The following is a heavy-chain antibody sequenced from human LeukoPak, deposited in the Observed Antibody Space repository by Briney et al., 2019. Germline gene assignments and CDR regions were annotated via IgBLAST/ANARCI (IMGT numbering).Heavy chain of an antibody. CDR2: IESKTGGETT. CDR1: GFSFTDAW. D-gene: IGHD3-10*01. J-gene: IGHJ4*02. CDR3: STYGSGRKFDF. V-gene: IGHV3-15*04. Sequence: GGSLRLSCVGSGFSFTDAWMSWVRQIPGKGLEGVGRIESKTGGETTDYATPVHDRFIISRDDATITLYLQMNSLKSEDTAVYYCSTYGSGRKFDFWGQGTLVTVSS.